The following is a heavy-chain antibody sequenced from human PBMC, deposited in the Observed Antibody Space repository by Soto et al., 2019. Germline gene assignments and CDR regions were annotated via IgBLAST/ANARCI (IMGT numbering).Heavy chain of an antibody. D-gene: IGHD4-17*01. Sequence: QVQLLQSAAELKMPGASLNLSCKTSGYNFTNCAVHWLRQAPGQRLEWLGWIKGGTGNTRFSERFQDRVPLTRDTSASTVYMELTALKSEDTAIYYCARGAGRSPVTRAFDIWGQGTVVTVSS. CDR2: IKGGTGNT. CDR1: GYNFTNCA. CDR3: ARGAGRSPVTRAFDI. J-gene: IGHJ3*02. V-gene: IGHV1-3*01.